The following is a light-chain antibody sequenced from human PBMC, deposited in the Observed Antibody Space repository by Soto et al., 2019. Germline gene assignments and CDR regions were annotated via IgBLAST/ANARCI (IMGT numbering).Light chain of an antibody. Sequence: DIQMTQSPSSLSASVGDRVTITCRASQDIRNDLGWYQQKPCKGHKLMIYDASSLESGVPSRFSGSGSGTEFALTISSLQPDDVATYYCQQYNSYSPAWTFGQGTKVDIK. CDR1: QDIRND. J-gene: IGKJ1*01. V-gene: IGKV1-17*01. CDR2: DAS. CDR3: QQYNSYSPAWT.